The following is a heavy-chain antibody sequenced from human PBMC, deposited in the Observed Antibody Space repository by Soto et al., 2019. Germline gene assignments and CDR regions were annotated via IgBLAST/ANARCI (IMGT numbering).Heavy chain of an antibody. Sequence: SETLSLTCAVYGGSFGASFVGYYWSWIRQPPGKGLEWIGEIIHSGSTNYNPSLKSRVTISVDTSKNQFSLKLSSVTAADTAVYYCTRGRIKMDVWGKGTSVTVSS. CDR3: TRGRIKMDV. CDR1: GGSFGASFVGYY. D-gene: IGHD2-15*01. J-gene: IGHJ6*04. V-gene: IGHV4-34*01. CDR2: IIHSGST.